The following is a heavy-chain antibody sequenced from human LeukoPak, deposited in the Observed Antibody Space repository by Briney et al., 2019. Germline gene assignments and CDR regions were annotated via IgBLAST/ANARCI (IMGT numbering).Heavy chain of an antibody. CDR3: ANDYDFWSGYYFDY. CDR2: ISGSGGST. D-gene: IGHD3-3*01. Sequence: GGSLRLSCAASGFTFSSYAISWVRQAPGKGLEWVSAISGSGGSTYYADSVKGRFTIPRDNSKNTLYLQMNSLRAEDTAVYYCANDYDFWSGYYFDYWGQGTLVTVSS. CDR1: GFTFSSYA. J-gene: IGHJ4*02. V-gene: IGHV3-23*01.